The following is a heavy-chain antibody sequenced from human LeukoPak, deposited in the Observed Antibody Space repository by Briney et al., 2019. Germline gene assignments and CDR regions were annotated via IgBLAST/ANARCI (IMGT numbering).Heavy chain of an antibody. D-gene: IGHD1-26*01. V-gene: IGHV3-9*01. CDR3: AKDMVGGATGDYYGMDV. CDR1: GFTFDDYA. Sequence: GGSLRLSCAASGFTFDDYAMHWVRQAPGKGLEWVSGISWNSGSIGYADSVKGRFTISRDNAKNSLYLQMNSLRAEDTALYYCAKDMVGGATGDYYGMDVCGQGTTVTVSS. CDR2: ISWNSGSI. J-gene: IGHJ6*02.